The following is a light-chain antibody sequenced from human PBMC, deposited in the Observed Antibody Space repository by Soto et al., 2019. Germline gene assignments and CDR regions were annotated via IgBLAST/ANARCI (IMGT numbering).Light chain of an antibody. J-gene: IGKJ1*01. CDR2: WAS. CDR3: QQYYSTLRT. V-gene: IGKV4-1*01. CDR1: QSVLYSSNNKNY. Sequence: DIVMTQSPDSLAVSLGERATINCKSSQSVLYSSNNKNYLAWYQQKPGQPPKLLIYWASTRESGVPDRFSGSGSGTDFTLTISSLQAEDVAVYYCQQYYSTLRTLGQGTKVDTK.